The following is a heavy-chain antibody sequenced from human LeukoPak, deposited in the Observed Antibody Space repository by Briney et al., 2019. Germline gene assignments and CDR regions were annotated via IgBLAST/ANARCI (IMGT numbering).Heavy chain of an antibody. D-gene: IGHD3-22*01. V-gene: IGHV3-66*01. CDR3: VRDLSSDSSDYH. CDR2: IYSGGST. J-gene: IGHJ4*02. Sequence: GGSLRLSCAASGFTVSSNYMSWVRQAPGKGLEWVSVIYSGGSTHYADSVKGRFTISRDNSKNTLYLQMNSLRAEDTAVYFCVRDLSSDSSDYHWGQGTLVTVSS. CDR1: GFTVSSNY.